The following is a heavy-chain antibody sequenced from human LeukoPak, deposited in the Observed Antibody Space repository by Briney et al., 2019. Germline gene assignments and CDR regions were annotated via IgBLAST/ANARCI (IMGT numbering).Heavy chain of an antibody. CDR1: GDTFNSYG. Sequence: SVKVSCKASGDTFNSYGISWVRQAPGQGLEWMGGIIPMFGSANYAQKLQGRVTITTDHSTSTAYMELSSLSSEDTAVYYCARVGRSRGSLPNFYYYMDVWGKGTTVTVSS. J-gene: IGHJ6*03. CDR2: IIPMFGSA. CDR3: ARVGRSRGSLPNFYYYMDV. V-gene: IGHV1-69*05. D-gene: IGHD2-15*01.